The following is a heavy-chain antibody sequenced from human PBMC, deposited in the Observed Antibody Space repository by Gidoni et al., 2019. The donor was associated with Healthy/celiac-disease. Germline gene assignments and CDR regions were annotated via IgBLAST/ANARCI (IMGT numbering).Heavy chain of an antibody. V-gene: IGHV4-34*01. CDR2: INHSGST. CDR3: ARANGVTIFGVVIGAHWFDP. J-gene: IGHJ5*02. D-gene: IGHD3-3*01. Sequence: QVQLQQWGAGRLKPSATLSLTCAVYGGSVSGSYWSWIRQPPGKGLEWIGEINHSGSTNYNPSRKSRVTISVDTSKNQFSRKLSSVTAADTAVYSCARANGVTIFGVVIGAHWFDPWGQGTLVTVSS. CDR1: GGSVSGSY.